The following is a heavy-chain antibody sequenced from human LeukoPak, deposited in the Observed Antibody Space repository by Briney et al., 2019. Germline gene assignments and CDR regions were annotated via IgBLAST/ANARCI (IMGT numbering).Heavy chain of an antibody. Sequence: GGSLRLSCAASGFTVGSNYMSWVRQAPGKGLEWVSVIYIDENDGKTYYAASVKGRFTISRDNSKNTLYLQMDTLRAEDTAVYYCARAPPGSSGGYFDYWGQGALVTVSP. CDR2: IYIDENDGKT. CDR1: GFTVGSNY. J-gene: IGHJ4*02. V-gene: IGHV3-53*01. D-gene: IGHD2-8*02. CDR3: ARAPPGSSGGYFDY.